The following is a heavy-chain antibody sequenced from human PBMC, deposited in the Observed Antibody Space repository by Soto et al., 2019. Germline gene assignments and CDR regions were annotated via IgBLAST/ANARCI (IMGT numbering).Heavy chain of an antibody. Sequence: PGGSLRLACAASGFTFSSYSMNWVRQAPGKGLEWVSSISSSSSYIYYADSVKGRFTISRDNAKNSLYLQMNSLRAEDTAVYYCARDPQYYYDSSGYYYVGNNWFDPWGQGTLVTVSS. D-gene: IGHD3-22*01. V-gene: IGHV3-21*01. CDR3: ARDPQYYYDSSGYYYVGNNWFDP. J-gene: IGHJ5*02. CDR1: GFTFSSYS. CDR2: ISSSSSYI.